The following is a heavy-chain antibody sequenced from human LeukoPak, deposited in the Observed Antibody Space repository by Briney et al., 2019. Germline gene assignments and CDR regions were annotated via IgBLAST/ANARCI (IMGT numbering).Heavy chain of an antibody. J-gene: IGHJ5*02. CDR1: GGSISSYY. CDR2: IYYSGST. CDR3: ARDGSRYSYGFNWFDP. D-gene: IGHD5-18*01. V-gene: IGHV4-59*01. Sequence: SETLSLTCPVSGGSISSYYWSWIRQPPGKGLEWIWDIYYSGSTNYNPSLKSRVTISLDTSKNQFSLRLSSVTAADTAVYYCARDGSRYSYGFNWFDPWGQGTLVTVSS.